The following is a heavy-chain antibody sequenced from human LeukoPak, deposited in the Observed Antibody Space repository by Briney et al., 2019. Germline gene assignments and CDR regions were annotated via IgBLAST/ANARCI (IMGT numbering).Heavy chain of an antibody. CDR3: AREGNLLSNINGFDP. V-gene: IGHV4-59*01. Sequence: SETLSLTCTVSGGSINSYYWTWIRQPPGKALEWIGYIYYSGSTYYNPSLKSRVTISLDTSKNQFSLKLSSVTAADTAVYYCAREGNLLSNINGFDPGGRGTRVTVS. CDR1: GGSINSYY. J-gene: IGHJ5*02. D-gene: IGHD2-8*01. CDR2: IYYSGST.